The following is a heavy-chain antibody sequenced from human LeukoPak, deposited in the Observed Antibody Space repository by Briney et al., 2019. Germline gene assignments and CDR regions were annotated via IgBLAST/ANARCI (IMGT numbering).Heavy chain of an antibody. J-gene: IGHJ4*02. D-gene: IGHD6-13*01. V-gene: IGHV4-34*01. CDR3: ARGPGIAAAGTYGDY. CDR2: INHSGST. CDR1: GGSFSGYY. Sequence: SETLSLTCAVYGGSFSGYYWSWIRQPPGKGLEWIGEINHSGSTNYNPSLKSRVTISVDTCKNQFSLKLSSVTAADTAVYYCARGPGIAAAGTYGDYWGQGTLVTVSS.